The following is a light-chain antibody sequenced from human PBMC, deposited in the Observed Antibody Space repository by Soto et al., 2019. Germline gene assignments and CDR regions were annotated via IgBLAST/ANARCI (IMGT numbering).Light chain of an antibody. CDR3: QHYSGDRAT. CDR2: DAS. Sequence: DIQMTQSPSTLSASVGDRVTITCRASQSVNKWLAWFQQKPGKVPKLLIFDASTLQTGVPSRFGGSGSGTEFTLTISSLRPDDFATYYCQHYSGDRATFGQGTKVDIK. V-gene: IGKV1-5*01. J-gene: IGKJ1*01. CDR1: QSVNKW.